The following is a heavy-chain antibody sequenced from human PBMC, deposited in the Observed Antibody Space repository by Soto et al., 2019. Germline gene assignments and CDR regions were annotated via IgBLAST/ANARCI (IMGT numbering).Heavy chain of an antibody. J-gene: IGHJ6*03. D-gene: IGHD3-3*01. Sequence: LEILSLTCTVPGGSISSYYWSWIRQPPGKGLEWIGYIYYSGSTNYNPSLKSRVTISVDTSKNQFSLKLSSVTAADTAVYYCARDEGSSIEFWSGYPNYYMDVWGKGTTVTVAS. V-gene: IGHV4-59*01. CDR2: IYYSGST. CDR3: ARDEGSSIEFWSGYPNYYMDV. CDR1: GGSISSYY.